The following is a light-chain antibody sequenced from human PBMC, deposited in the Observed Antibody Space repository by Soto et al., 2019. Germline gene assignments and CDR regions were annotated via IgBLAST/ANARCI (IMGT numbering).Light chain of an antibody. J-gene: IGKJ1*01. CDR1: QSFRGL. Sequence: EVVLTQSPVTLSLSPGERATLSCRASQSFRGLLAWYQQKPGQAPGILIYDAYNRETGIQPRFSGSGSGTEFTLTISSLEPEDFAVYYCQQYHSWPPTFGQGTKVDIK. CDR3: QQYHSWPPT. CDR2: DAY. V-gene: IGKV3-11*01.